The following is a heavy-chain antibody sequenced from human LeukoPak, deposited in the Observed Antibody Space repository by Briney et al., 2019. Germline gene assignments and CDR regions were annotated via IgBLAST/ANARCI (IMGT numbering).Heavy chain of an antibody. CDR2: ISGSGGST. CDR3: AKGGAIKVNDGRRPSYYYDSSGYYQTSLFDY. J-gene: IGHJ4*02. Sequence: GGSLRLSCAASGFTFSSYAMSWVRQAPGRGLEWVSAISGSGGSTYYADSVKGRFTISRDNSKNTLYLQMNSLRAEDTAVYYCAKGGAIKVNDGRRPSYYYDSSGYYQTSLFDYWGQGTLVTVSS. V-gene: IGHV3-23*01. CDR1: GFTFSSYA. D-gene: IGHD3-22*01.